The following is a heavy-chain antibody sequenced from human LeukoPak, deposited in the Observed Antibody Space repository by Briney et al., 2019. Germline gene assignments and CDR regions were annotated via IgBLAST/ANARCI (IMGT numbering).Heavy chain of an antibody. V-gene: IGHV3-48*03. CDR3: ARGSSSWDRNFDY. CDR1: GFTFHNYE. Sequence: GGSLRLSCVASGFTFHNYEMNWVRQAPGKGLEWVSYISSSGSTIYYADSVKGRFTISRDNAKNSLYLQMNSLRAEDTAVYYCARGSSSWDRNFDYWGQGTLVTVSS. J-gene: IGHJ4*02. CDR2: ISSSGSTI. D-gene: IGHD6-13*01.